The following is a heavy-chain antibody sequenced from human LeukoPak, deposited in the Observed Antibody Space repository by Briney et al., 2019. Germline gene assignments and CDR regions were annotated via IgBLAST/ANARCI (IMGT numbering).Heavy chain of an antibody. CDR1: GYSISSGHY. V-gene: IGHV4-61*01. CDR2: IFQSGTT. Sequence: PSETLSLTCTVSGYSISSGHYWSWIRQPPGKGLEWIGYIFQSGTTKYNPSLKSRVTILSDVSKNQFSLNLTSVTAADTAVYYCARDSWGRFDYWGQGTLVAVSS. CDR3: ARDSWGRFDY. J-gene: IGHJ4*02. D-gene: IGHD7-27*01.